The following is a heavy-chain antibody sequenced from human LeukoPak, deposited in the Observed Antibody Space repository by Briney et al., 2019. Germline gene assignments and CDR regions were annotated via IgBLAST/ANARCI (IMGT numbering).Heavy chain of an antibody. CDR3: ARVETKWLRFRWFDP. CDR2: IYYTGST. Sequence: SETLSLTCTVSGYSISSGYYWGWIRQPPGKGLEWIGYIYYTGSTNYNPSLKSRVTISVDTSKNQFSLKLSSVTAADTAVYYCARVETKWLRFRWFDPWGQGTLVTVSS. V-gene: IGHV4-61*01. CDR1: GYSISSGYY. J-gene: IGHJ5*02. D-gene: IGHD5-12*01.